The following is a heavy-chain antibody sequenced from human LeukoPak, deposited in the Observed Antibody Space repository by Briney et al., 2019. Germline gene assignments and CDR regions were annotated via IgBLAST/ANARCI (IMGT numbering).Heavy chain of an antibody. CDR2: INPDSGGT. J-gene: IGHJ4*02. Sequence: GASVKVSCKTSGYTFTGYYMHWVRQAPGQGLEWMGWINPDSGGTTYAQKFQDRVTMTRDTSIITVYMELSSLISDDTAFYYCARALEVGDYWGQGTLVTVSS. CDR1: GYTFTGYY. CDR3: ARALEVGDY. D-gene: IGHD1-1*01. V-gene: IGHV1-2*02.